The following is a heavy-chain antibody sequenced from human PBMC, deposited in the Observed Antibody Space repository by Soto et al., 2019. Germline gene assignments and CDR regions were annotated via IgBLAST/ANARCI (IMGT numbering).Heavy chain of an antibody. Sequence: QVQLVESGGGVVQPGRSLRLSCAASEFTFSNYGMHWVRQAPGKGLEWVAVILNDESNRYHADSVKDRFTISRDNSKNTLYLQMNSLRAEDTAVYYCARDDEYSGNGMDVWGQGTTVTVS. D-gene: IGHD3-10*01. V-gene: IGHV3-33*01. CDR2: ILNDESNR. CDR1: EFTFSNYG. J-gene: IGHJ6*02. CDR3: ARDDEYSGNGMDV.